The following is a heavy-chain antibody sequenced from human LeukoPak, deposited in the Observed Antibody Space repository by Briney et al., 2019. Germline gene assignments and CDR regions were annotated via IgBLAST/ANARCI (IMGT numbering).Heavy chain of an antibody. CDR1: GGSISSYY. CDR3: AREGVVVPAAMDYYYYYYGMDV. Sequence: SETLSLTCTVSGGSISSYYWSWIRQPAGKGLEWIGRIYTSGSTYYNPSLKSRVTMSVDTSKNQFSLKLSSVTAADTAVYYCAREGVVVPAAMDYYYYYYGMDVWGQGTTVTVSS. V-gene: IGHV4-4*07. D-gene: IGHD2-2*01. CDR2: IYTSGST. J-gene: IGHJ6*02.